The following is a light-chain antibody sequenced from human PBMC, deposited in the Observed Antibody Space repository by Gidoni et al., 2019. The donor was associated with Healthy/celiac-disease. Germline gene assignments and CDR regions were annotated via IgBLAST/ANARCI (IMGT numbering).Light chain of an antibody. V-gene: IGKV1-33*01. CDR1: QDISNY. J-gene: IGKJ3*01. CDR2: DAS. Sequence: DIQMTQSPSSLSAAVGDRVTITCQASQDISNYLNWYQQKPGKAPKLLIYDASNLETGVPSRFSGSGSGTAFTFTIRSLQPEDISTYYCQQYDPLPFTFGPGTKVDIK. CDR3: QQYDPLPFT.